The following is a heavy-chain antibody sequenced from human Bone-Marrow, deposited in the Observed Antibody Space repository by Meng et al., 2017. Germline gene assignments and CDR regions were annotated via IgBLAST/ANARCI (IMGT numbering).Heavy chain of an antibody. CDR3: ARDLDY. J-gene: IGHJ4*02. CDR1: GGSISSYY. Sequence: VQLQESGPGLVKSSETLSLTCTVSGGSISSYYWSWIRQPPGKGLEWIGYIYYSGSTNYNPSLKSRVTISVDTSKNQFSLKLSSVTAADTAVYYCARDLDYWGQGTLVTVSS. CDR2: IYYSGST. V-gene: IGHV4-59*01.